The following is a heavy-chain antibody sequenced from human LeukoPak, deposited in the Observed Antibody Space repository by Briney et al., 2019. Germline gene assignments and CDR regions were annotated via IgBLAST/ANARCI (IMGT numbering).Heavy chain of an antibody. V-gene: IGHV4-59*01. CDR1: GGSISNYY. Sequence: KPSETLSLTCTVSGGSISNYYWSWIRQPPGKGLEWIGYIYYSGGTNYNPSLKSRVTISLDTSKNQFSLKLSSVTAADTAVYYCARFCCSTSCYGFDPWGQGTLVTVSS. D-gene: IGHD2-2*01. CDR2: IYYSGGT. CDR3: ARFCCSTSCYGFDP. J-gene: IGHJ5*02.